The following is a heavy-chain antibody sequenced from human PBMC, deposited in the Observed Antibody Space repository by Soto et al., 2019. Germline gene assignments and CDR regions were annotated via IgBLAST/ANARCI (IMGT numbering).Heavy chain of an antibody. V-gene: IGHV3-15*07. Sequence: EVQMVESGGGLVKPGVSLRLSCAVSGLSFSEACMNWVRQAPGKGLEWVGRIKSKAAGGAIDYAAPVKGRFTISRDDSKDPQYLQNNGLKTEHTAGYYCTAAEVFGGVVVAFHLWGLGTLLTVSS. CDR3: TAAEVFGGVVVAFHL. CDR1: GLSFSEAC. CDR2: IKSKAAGGAI. D-gene: IGHD3-10*01. J-gene: IGHJ3*01.